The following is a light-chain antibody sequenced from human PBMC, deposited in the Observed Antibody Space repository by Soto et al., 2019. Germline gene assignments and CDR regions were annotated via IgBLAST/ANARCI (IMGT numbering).Light chain of an antibody. CDR2: DVR. V-gene: IGLV2-11*01. CDR1: SSDVGSYNY. J-gene: IGLJ3*02. CDR3: CSYAATYTLV. Sequence: QSALPQPRSVSGSPGQSVTISFTGTSSDVGSYNYVSWYQHHPPKAPQLMIFDVRKRPSGVPDRCSGSKSGNTASLTISGLQAEDEADYYCCSYAATYTLVFGGGTKLAVL.